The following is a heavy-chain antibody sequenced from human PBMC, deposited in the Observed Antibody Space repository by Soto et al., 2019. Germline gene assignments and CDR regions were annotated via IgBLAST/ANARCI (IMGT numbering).Heavy chain of an antibody. CDR2: INHSGST. V-gene: IGHV4-34*01. J-gene: IGHJ4*02. CDR1: GGSFSGYY. Sequence: PSETLSLTCAVYGGSFSGYYWSWIRQPPGKGLEWIGEINHSGSTNYNPSLKSRVTISVDTSKSQFSLKLSSVTAADTAVYYCARGAPRGNGYYFDYWGQGTLVTVSS. D-gene: IGHD1-1*01. CDR3: ARGAPRGNGYYFDY.